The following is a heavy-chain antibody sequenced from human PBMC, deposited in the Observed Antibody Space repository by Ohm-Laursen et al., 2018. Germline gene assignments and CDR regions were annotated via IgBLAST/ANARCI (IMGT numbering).Heavy chain of an antibody. CDR2: IWYGGSDK. J-gene: IGHJ3*02. D-gene: IGHD1-26*01. CDR3: ARDKSSEDAFDI. V-gene: IGHV3-33*01. Sequence: SLRLSCAASGFTFSSYGTHWVRQAPGKGLEWVAVIWYGGSDKYYADSVKGRVTISRDNSKNTLYLQMNSLRAKDTAVYYCARDKSSEDAFDIWGQGTMVTVSS. CDR1: GFTFSSYG.